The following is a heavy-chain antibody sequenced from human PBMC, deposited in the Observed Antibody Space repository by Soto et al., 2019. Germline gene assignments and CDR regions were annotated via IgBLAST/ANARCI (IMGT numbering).Heavy chain of an antibody. Sequence: EVQLVESGGGLVQPGRSLRLSCAASGFTFDDYAMHWVRQAPGKGLEWVSGISWNSGSIGYADSVKGRFTISRDNAKNSLYLQMNSLRAEDTASYYCAKDPSRIAAAGPFDYWGQGTLVTVSS. CDR2: ISWNSGSI. D-gene: IGHD6-13*01. V-gene: IGHV3-9*01. J-gene: IGHJ4*02. CDR1: GFTFDDYA. CDR3: AKDPSRIAAAGPFDY.